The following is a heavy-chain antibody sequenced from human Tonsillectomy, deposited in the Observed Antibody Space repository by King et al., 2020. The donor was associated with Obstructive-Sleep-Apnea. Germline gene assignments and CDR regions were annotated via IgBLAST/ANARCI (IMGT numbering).Heavy chain of an antibody. CDR1: GGSISSGGYY. Sequence: QLQESGPGLVKPSQTLSLTCTVSGGSISSGGYYWSWTRQHPGKGLEWIGYIYYSGSTYYNPSLKSRVTISGDTSKNQFSLKLSSVTAADTAVYYCARTSYYDILTGYHYWYFDLWGRGTLVTVSS. V-gene: IGHV4-31*03. D-gene: IGHD3-9*01. CDR2: IYYSGST. CDR3: ARTSYYDILTGYHYWYFDL. J-gene: IGHJ2*01.